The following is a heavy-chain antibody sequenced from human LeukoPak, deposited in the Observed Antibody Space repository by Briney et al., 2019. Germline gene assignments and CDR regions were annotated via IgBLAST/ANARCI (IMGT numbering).Heavy chain of an antibody. J-gene: IGHJ3*02. CDR1: GYTFTSYG. CDR3: ARRSSQRPAAFDI. D-gene: IGHD6-25*01. V-gene: IGHV1-18*01. CDR2: ISAYNGNT. Sequence: GASVKVSCKASGYTFTSYGISWVRQAPGQGLEWMGWISAYNGNTNYAQKFQGRVTLTTDTSTTTAYMEMRSLRSDDTALYYCARRSSQRPAAFDIWGEGTMVTVSP.